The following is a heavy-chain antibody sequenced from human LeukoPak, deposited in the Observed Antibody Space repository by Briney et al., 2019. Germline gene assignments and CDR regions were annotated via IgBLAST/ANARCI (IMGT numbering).Heavy chain of an antibody. CDR3: ARVTGYCSSTSCDYYFDY. Sequence: GGSLRLSCAASGFTVSSNYMSWVRQAPGKGLEWVSVIYSGGSTYYADSVKGRFTISRDNSKNTLYLQMNSLRAEDTTVYYCARVTGYCSSTSCDYYFDYWGQGTLVTVSS. J-gene: IGHJ4*02. CDR2: IYSGGST. CDR1: GFTVSSNY. V-gene: IGHV3-66*02. D-gene: IGHD2-2*01.